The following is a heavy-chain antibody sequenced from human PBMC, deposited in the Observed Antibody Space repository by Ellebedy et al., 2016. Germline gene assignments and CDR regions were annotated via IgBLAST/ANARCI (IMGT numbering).Heavy chain of an antibody. J-gene: IGHJ4*01. CDR3: ARVWFGELLPIEYYFDY. CDR2: IKQDGSEK. V-gene: IGHV3-7*03. Sequence: GGSLRLXCAASGFTFSSYLMSCVRQAPGKGPEWVANIKQDGSEKYYVDSVKGRFTISRDNAKNSLYLQMNSLRAEDTAVYYCARVWFGELLPIEYYFDYWGQGTLVTVSS. CDR1: GFTFSSYL. D-gene: IGHD3-10*01.